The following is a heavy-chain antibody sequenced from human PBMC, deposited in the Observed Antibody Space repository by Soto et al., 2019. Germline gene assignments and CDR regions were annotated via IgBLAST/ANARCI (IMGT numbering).Heavy chain of an antibody. CDR3: ARDSGVTGADDY. D-gene: IGHD6-19*01. Sequence: EVQLVESGGGLVEPGGSLRPSCAASGFIFSVYSMTWVRQAPGKGLEWVSYISAGSNTIYYRDSVKGRFTISRDNAKNSLYLQMNSLRDEDTAVYYCARDSGVTGADDYWGQGTLVTVSS. CDR1: GFIFSVYS. CDR2: ISAGSNTI. J-gene: IGHJ4*02. V-gene: IGHV3-48*02.